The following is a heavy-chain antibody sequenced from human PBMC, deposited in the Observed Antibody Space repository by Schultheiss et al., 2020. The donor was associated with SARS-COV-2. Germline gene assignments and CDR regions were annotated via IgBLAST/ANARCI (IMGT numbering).Heavy chain of an antibody. Sequence: SLKISCAASGFTFDDYAMHWVRQAPGKGLEWVSGISWNSGSIGYADSVKGRFTISRDNAKNSLYLQMNSLRAEDTALYYCAKDIWGSSSYYFDYWGQGTLVTVSS. V-gene: IGHV3-9*01. CDR2: ISWNSGSI. D-gene: IGHD6-6*01. J-gene: IGHJ4*02. CDR3: AKDIWGSSSYYFDY. CDR1: GFTFDDYA.